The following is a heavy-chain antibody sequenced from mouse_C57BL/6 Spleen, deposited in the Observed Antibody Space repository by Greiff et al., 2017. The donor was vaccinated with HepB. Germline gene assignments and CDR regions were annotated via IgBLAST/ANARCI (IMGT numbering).Heavy chain of an antibody. V-gene: IGHV1-82*01. CDR1: GYAFSSSW. J-gene: IGHJ3*01. CDR2: IYPGDGDT. Sequence: VKLMESGPELVKPGASVKISCKASGYAFSSSWMNWVKQRPGKGLEWIGRIYPGDGDTNYNGKFKGKATLTADKSSSTAYMQLSSLTSEDSAVYFCAREGGYDYDWAAWFAYWGQGTLVTVSA. D-gene: IGHD2-4*01. CDR3: AREGGYDYDWAAWFAY.